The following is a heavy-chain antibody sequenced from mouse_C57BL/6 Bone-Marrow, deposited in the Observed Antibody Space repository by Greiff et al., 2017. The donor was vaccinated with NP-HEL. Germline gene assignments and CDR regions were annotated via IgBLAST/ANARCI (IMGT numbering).Heavy chain of an antibody. CDR1: GFTFSSYA. V-gene: IGHV5-4*01. CDR3: ARESTTVEDYFDY. D-gene: IGHD1-1*01. CDR2: ISDGGSYT. J-gene: IGHJ2*01. Sequence: EVMLVESGGGLVKPGGSLKLSCAASGFTFSSYAMSWVRQTPEKRLEWVATISDGGSYTYYPDNVKGRFTISRDNAKNNLYLQMSHLKSEDTAMYYCARESTTVEDYFDYWGQGTTLTVSS.